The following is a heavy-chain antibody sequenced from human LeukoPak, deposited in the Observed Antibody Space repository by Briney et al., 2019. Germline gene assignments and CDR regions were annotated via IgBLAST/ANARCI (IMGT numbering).Heavy chain of an antibody. V-gene: IGHV1-69*05. D-gene: IGHD4-11*01. J-gene: IGHJ6*03. CDR2: IIPIFGTA. CDR3: ATRLDYSKNYYYYMDV. CDR1: GGTFSSYA. Sequence: GASVKVSCKASGGTFSSYAISWVRQAPGQGLERMGGIIPIFGTANYAQKFQGRVTITTDESTSTAYMELSSLRSEDTAVYYCATRLDYSKNYYYYMDVWGKGTTVTVSS.